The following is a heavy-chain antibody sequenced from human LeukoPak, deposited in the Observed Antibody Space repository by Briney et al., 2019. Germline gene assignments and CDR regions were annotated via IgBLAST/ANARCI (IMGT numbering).Heavy chain of an antibody. J-gene: IGHJ4*02. V-gene: IGHV1-18*01. D-gene: IGHD5-12*01. CDR3: ARDFYLYTGYGRSFDY. CDR2: ISAYNGGT. Sequence: WASVKVSCKASGYTFTDYGISWVREAPGQGLEWMGWISAYNGGTYYTQKLQGRVTMTTDTSTSTAYMELRSLRSDDTALYYCARDFYLYTGYGRSFDYWGQGTLVTVSS. CDR1: GYTFTDYG.